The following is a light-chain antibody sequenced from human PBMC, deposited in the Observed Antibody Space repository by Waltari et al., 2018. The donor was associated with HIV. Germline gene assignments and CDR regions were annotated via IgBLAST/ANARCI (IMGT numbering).Light chain of an antibody. CDR3: QQGRT. CDR2: KAS. Sequence: DIQMTQSPSTLSASVGDRVTITCRASQSIGSWLAWYQQKPGKAPKLLIYKASSLESGVPSRFSGSGSGTEFTLTISSLQPDDFATYYCQQGRTFGQGIKVEIK. V-gene: IGKV1-5*03. J-gene: IGKJ1*01. CDR1: QSIGSW.